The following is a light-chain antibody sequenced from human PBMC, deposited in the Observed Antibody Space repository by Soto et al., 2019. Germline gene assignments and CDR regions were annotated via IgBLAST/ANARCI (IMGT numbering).Light chain of an antibody. Sequence: QSVLTQPPSASGTPGPRVTMSCSGRSSNIGSNSVNWYQQVPGPAPKLLIHSNNQRPSGVPDRFSGSKSGTSASLAISSLQSEDESDYCCAAWDDSLNGWVFGGGTKVTVL. J-gene: IGLJ3*02. CDR2: SNN. V-gene: IGLV1-44*01. CDR3: AAWDDSLNGWV. CDR1: SSNIGSNS.